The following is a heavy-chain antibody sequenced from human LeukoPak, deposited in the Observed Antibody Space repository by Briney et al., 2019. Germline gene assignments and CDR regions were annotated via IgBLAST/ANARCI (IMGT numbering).Heavy chain of an antibody. Sequence: PGGSLRLSCAASGFTFSNYAMSWVRQAPGKGLEWVSVIYSGGSTYYADSVKGRFTISRDNSKNTLYLQMNSLRAEDTAVYYCARDEVGSIDNDYWGQGTLVTVSS. CDR3: ARDEVGSIDNDY. CDR1: GFTFSNYA. CDR2: IYSGGST. V-gene: IGHV3-53*01. D-gene: IGHD3-3*01. J-gene: IGHJ4*02.